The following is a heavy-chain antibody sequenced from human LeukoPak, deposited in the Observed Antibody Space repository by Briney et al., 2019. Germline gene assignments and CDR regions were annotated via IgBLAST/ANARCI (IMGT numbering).Heavy chain of an antibody. V-gene: IGHV3-33*01. CDR2: IWYDGSNK. CDR1: GFTFSSYG. J-gene: IGHJ4*02. D-gene: IGHD3-3*01. Sequence: GRSLRLSCAASGFTFSSYGMHWVRQAPGKGLEWAAVIWYDGSNKYYADSVKGRFTISRDNSKNTLYLQMNSLRAEDTAVYYCARESEGGVVIKYYFGYWGQGTLVTVSS. CDR3: ARESEGGVVIKYYFGY.